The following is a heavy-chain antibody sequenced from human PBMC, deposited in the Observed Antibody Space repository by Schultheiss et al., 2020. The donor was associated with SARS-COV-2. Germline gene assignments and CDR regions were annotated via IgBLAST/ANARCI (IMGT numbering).Heavy chain of an antibody. J-gene: IGHJ6*02. CDR2: IRSSGRDI. V-gene: IGHV3-21*01. Sequence: GGSLRLSCAASGFTFSSYAMSWVRQAPGKGLEFVASIRSSGRDIYYADSMQGRFTVSRDNANNSLYLQMHSLRVEDTAVYYCVRGRTTARGMDVWGQGTTVTVSS. CDR3: VRGRTTARGMDV. CDR1: GFTFSSYA. D-gene: IGHD2/OR15-2a*01.